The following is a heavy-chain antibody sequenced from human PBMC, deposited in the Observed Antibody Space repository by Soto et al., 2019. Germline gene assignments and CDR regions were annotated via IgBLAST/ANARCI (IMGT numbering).Heavy chain of an antibody. J-gene: IGHJ4*02. D-gene: IGHD6-19*01. Sequence: ASVQVSCKASGGTFSSYAISWVRQAPGQGLEWMGGIIPIFGTANYAQKFQGRVTITADESTSTAYMELSSLRFEDTAVYYCARVYSSGWSYYFDYWGQGTLVTVSS. CDR3: ARVYSSGWSYYFDY. CDR1: GGTFSSYA. V-gene: IGHV1-69*13. CDR2: IIPIFGTA.